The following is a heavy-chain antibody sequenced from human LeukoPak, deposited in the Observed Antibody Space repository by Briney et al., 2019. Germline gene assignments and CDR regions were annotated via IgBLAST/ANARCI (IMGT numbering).Heavy chain of an antibody. J-gene: IGHJ4*02. D-gene: IGHD1-26*01. Sequence: GGSLRVSCTASGFTFRTYWMSWVRQAPGHGLEWVANMKQDGSEKHYVDSVKGRFTISRDNAKNSLYLQMDSLRAEETAVYYCAREQKESGGFDYWGQGTLVTVSS. CDR3: AREQKESGGFDY. CDR1: GFTFRTYW. V-gene: IGHV3-7*01. CDR2: MKQDGSEK.